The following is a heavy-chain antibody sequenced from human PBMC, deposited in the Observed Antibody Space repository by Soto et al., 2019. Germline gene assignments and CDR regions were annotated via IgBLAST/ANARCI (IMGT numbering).Heavy chain of an antibody. CDR2: IYYSGST. Sequence: SETLSLTCTVSGGSVSSGSYYWSWIRQPPGKGLEWIGYIYYSGSTNYNPSLKSRVTISVDTSKNQFSLKLSSVTAADTAVYYCARDPLRRDGYSFFDYWGQGTLVTVSS. V-gene: IGHV4-61*01. J-gene: IGHJ4*02. D-gene: IGHD5-18*01. CDR3: ARDPLRRDGYSFFDY. CDR1: GGSVSSGSYY.